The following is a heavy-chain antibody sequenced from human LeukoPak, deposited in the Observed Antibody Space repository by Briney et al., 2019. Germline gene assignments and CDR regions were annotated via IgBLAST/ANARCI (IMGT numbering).Heavy chain of an antibody. CDR1: GYTFTSYG. CDR3: AREKRGYSYGYLDY. V-gene: IGHV1-18*04. CDR2: ISAYNGNT. Sequence: ASVKVSCKASGYTFTSYGISWVRQAPGQGLKWMGWISAYNGNTNYAQKLQGRVTMTTDTSTSTAYMELRSLRSDDTAVYYCAREKRGYSYGYLDYWGQGTLVTVSS. D-gene: IGHD5-18*01. J-gene: IGHJ4*02.